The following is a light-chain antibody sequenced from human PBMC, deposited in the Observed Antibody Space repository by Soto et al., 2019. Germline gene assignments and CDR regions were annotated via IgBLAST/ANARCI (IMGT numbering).Light chain of an antibody. J-gene: IGLJ3*02. V-gene: IGLV1-40*01. Sequence: QSVLTQPPSVSGAPGQRVTISCNGSSSNIGAGYNVHWYQQLPGTAPKLLIFGNSNRPSGVPDRFSGSKSGTSASLAITGLQAEDEADYYCQSYDSSLSGWVLGGGTKLTVL. CDR1: SSNIGAGYN. CDR2: GNS. CDR3: QSYDSSLSGWV.